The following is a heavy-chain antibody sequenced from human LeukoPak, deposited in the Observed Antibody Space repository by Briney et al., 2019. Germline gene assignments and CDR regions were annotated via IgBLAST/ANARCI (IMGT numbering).Heavy chain of an antibody. D-gene: IGHD3-22*01. J-gene: IGHJ4*02. V-gene: IGHV1-2*02. CDR2: INPNSGGT. CDR1: GYTFTSYY. CDR3: ARDERYDSSGYPFDY. Sequence: ASVKVSCKASGYTFTSYYMHWVRQAPGQGLEWMGWINPNSGGTNYAQKFQGRVTMTRDTSISTAYIELSRLRSDDTAVYYCARDERYDSSGYPFDYWGQGTLVTVSS.